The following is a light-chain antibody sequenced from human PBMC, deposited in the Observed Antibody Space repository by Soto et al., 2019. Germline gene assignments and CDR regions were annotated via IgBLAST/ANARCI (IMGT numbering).Light chain of an antibody. CDR1: SSDVGGYNY. CDR3: SSYTSSSTPYV. CDR2: EVS. Sequence: QSVLTQPASVSGSPGQSITISCTGTSSDVGGYNYVSWYQQHPGKAPNLMIYEVSNRPSGVSNRFSGSKSGNTASLTISGLQAEDEADDYCSSYTSSSTPYVFGTGTKVTVL. V-gene: IGLV2-14*01. J-gene: IGLJ1*01.